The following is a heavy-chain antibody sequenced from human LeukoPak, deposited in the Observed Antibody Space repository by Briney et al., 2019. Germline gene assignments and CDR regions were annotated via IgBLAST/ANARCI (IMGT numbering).Heavy chain of an antibody. CDR2: ISHRGNT. J-gene: IGHJ4*02. D-gene: IGHD2-15*01. V-gene: IGHV4-39*07. Sequence: SETLSLTCTVSGGSISSSDYYWGWIRQPPGKGLEWIGEISHRGNTNYNPSLKSRVTTSVDKSKNQLSLKLSFVTAADTAVYYCAREAGDYSRGFDYWGQGTLVTVSS. CDR3: AREAGDYSRGFDY. CDR1: GGSISSSDYY.